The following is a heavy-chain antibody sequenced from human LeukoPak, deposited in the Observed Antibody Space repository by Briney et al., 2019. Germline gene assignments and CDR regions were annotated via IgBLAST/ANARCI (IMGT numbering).Heavy chain of an antibody. V-gene: IGHV1-2*02. CDR3: VREGNDLLSKDFDY. CDR2: IGPHSRVT. Sequence: GASVKVSCKSSGFTFNVYYIHWVRQAPGQGLEWMGYIGPHSRVTSSPQEFQGRITMTRDTSMTTAYMELTRLTSDDTALYYCVREGNDLLSKDFDYWGQGTLVTVSS. D-gene: IGHD2/OR15-2a*01. CDR1: GFTFNVYY. J-gene: IGHJ4*02.